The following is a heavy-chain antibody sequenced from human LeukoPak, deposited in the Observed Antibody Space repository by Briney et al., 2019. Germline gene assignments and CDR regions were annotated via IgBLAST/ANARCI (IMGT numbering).Heavy chain of an antibody. CDR3: ARVSSSLDFDP. V-gene: IGHV1-2*06. D-gene: IGHD6-13*01. CDR1: GYTFTGYY. Sequence: ASVKVSCKASGYTFTGYYIHWVRQAPGQGLEWMGRINPNSGGTNYAQKFQGRVTMTRDTSISTAHVELSRLRPDDTAVYYCARVSSSLDFDPWGQGTLVTVSS. CDR2: INPNSGGT. J-gene: IGHJ5*02.